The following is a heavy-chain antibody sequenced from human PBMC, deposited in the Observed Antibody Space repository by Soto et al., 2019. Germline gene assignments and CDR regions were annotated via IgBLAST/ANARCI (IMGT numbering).Heavy chain of an antibody. CDR2: IWYDGSNK. D-gene: IGHD3-10*01. J-gene: IGHJ1*01. CDR3: ARGLWFGELIGEYFQH. Sequence: QVQLVESGGGVVQPGRSLRLSCAASGFTFSSYGMHWVRQAPGKGLEWVAVIWYDGSNKYYADSVKGRFTISRDNSKNTLYLQMNSLRAEDTAVYYCARGLWFGELIGEYFQHWGQGTLVTVSS. V-gene: IGHV3-33*01. CDR1: GFTFSSYG.